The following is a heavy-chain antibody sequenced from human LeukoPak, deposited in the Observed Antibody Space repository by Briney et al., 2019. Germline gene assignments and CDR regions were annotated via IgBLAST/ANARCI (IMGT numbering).Heavy chain of an antibody. CDR3: AREERDGYNYYWYFDL. CDR2: ISSSSLYI. CDR1: GFTFSSYG. J-gene: IGHJ2*01. Sequence: GGTLRLSCAASGFTFSSYGMSWVRQAPGKGLEWVSSISSSSLYIYYADSVKGRFIISRDNAKNSLYLQMSSLRAEDTAVYYCAREERDGYNYYWYFDLWGRGTLVTVSS. V-gene: IGHV3-21*01. D-gene: IGHD5-24*01.